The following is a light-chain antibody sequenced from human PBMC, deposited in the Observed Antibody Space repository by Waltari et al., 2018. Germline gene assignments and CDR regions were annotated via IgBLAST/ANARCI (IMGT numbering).Light chain of an antibody. V-gene: IGLV2-14*03. CDR2: DVT. CDR1: SSDIGSYNY. CDR3: SASTSSFSLVL. Sequence: QSALTQPASVSGSPGQSITISCTGSSSDIGSYNYVSWYQQHPGKAPKLMSYDVTNRPSGVSNRFSGSKSGNTASLTISGLQTEDEADYYCSASTSSFSLVLFGGGTKLTVL. J-gene: IGLJ2*01.